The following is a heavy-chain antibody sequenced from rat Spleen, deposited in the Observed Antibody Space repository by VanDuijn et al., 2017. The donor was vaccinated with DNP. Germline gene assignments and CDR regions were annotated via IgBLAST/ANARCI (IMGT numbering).Heavy chain of an antibody. CDR2: INTDGGGT. CDR3: ASSMGTYYPYSFDY. Sequence: EVQLVETGGGLVQPGRSLKLSCVASGFTFSSYWMFWVRQAPGKGLEWVASINTDGGGTYYSDSVKGRFTISRNNAKSALYLQMDSLRSEETATYYCASSMGTYYPYSFDYWGQGVVVTVSS. D-gene: IGHD1-12*02. CDR1: GFTFSSYW. J-gene: IGHJ2*01. V-gene: IGHV5-58*01.